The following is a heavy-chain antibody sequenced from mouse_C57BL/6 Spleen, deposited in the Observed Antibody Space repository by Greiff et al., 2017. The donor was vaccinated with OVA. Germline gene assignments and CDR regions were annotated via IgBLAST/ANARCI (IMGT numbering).Heavy chain of an antibody. V-gene: IGHV1-59*01. CDR1: GYTFTSYW. CDR2: IDPSDSYT. J-gene: IGHJ2*01. CDR3: ARSTTVVTYFDY. Sequence: VQLQQPGAELVRPGTSVKLSCKASGYTFTSYWMHWVKQRPGQGLEWIGVIDPSDSYTNYNQKFKGKATLTVDTSSSTAYMQLSSLTSEDSAVYYCARSTTVVTYFDYWGQGTTLTVSS. D-gene: IGHD1-1*01.